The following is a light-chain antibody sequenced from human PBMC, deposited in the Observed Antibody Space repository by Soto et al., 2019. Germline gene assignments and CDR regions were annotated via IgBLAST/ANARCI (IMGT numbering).Light chain of an antibody. CDR2: EVT. CDR3: TSYTTTSTYV. Sequence: QSVLTQPASASGSPGQSITISCTGTSSDVGGYDYVSWYQQYPGKAPKFMIYEVTNRPSGVSHRFSGSKSGNTASLTISGLQAEDEADYYCTSYTTTSTYVFGTGTRSPS. V-gene: IGLV2-14*01. J-gene: IGLJ1*01. CDR1: SSDVGGYDY.